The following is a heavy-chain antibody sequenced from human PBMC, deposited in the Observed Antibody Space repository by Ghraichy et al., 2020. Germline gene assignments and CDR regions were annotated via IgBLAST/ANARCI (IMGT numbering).Heavy chain of an antibody. V-gene: IGHV3-7*01. CDR3: AIDRSLAG. J-gene: IGHJ4*02. CDR2: IKQDGSGK. CDR1: GFTFSTYW. D-gene: IGHD3-10*01. Sequence: GGSLRLSCASSGFTFSTYWMSWFRPAPGKGLEWVANIKQDGSGKYYVDSVKVRFTISRDNAKNSLYLQMNSMRAEDPAVYYSAIDRSLAGWGQGTLVTVSS.